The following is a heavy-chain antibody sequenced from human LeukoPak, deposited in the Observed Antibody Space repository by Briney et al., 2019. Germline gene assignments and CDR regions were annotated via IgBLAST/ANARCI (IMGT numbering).Heavy chain of an antibody. J-gene: IGHJ3*02. CDR1: GFTFSSYW. V-gene: IGHV3-7*01. CDR2: IKQDGSEK. D-gene: IGHD2-15*01. Sequence: PGGSLRLSCAASGFTFSSYWMSWVRQAPGKGLEWVANIKQDGSEKYYVDSVKGRFTISRDNAKNSLYLQMNSLRAEDTAVYYCARIERRYCSGGSCYSAAFDIWGQGTMVTVSS. CDR3: ARIERRYCSGGSCYSAAFDI.